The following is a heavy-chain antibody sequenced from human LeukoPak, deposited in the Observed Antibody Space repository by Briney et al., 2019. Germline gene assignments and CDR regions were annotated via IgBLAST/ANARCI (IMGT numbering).Heavy chain of an antibody. CDR2: ISYDGGND. D-gene: IGHD3-3*02. CDR3: VRDSRPSDSIHFWSVNLFDP. Sequence: SGGSLRLSCAASGFAFNTYTIHWVRQAPGKGLEWVAVISYDGGNDYHADSVKGRFTISRDNSKNTLYLQMNSLRPEDTAVYYCVRDSRPSDSIHFWSVNLFDPWGQGTLVTVSS. J-gene: IGHJ5*02. V-gene: IGHV3-30*04. CDR1: GFAFNTYT.